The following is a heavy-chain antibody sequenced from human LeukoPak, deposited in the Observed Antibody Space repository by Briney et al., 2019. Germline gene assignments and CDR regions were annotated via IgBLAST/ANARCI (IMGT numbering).Heavy chain of an antibody. CDR3: ARMPLGYCSGGSCYYFDY. V-gene: IGHV1-69*04. CDR1: GGTFSSYA. CDR2: IIPILGIA. J-gene: IGHJ4*02. Sequence: ASVKVSCKASGGTFSSYAISWVRQAPGQGLEWMGRIIPILGIANYAQKFQGRVTITADKSTSTAYMELSSLRSEDTAVYYCARMPLGYCSGGSCYYFDYWGQGTLVTVSP. D-gene: IGHD2-15*01.